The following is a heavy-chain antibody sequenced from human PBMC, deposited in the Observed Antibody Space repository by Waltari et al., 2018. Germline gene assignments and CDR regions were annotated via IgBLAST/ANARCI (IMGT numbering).Heavy chain of an antibody. V-gene: IGHV3-7*03. CDR2: IKEDGSEI. J-gene: IGHJ4*02. CDR1: GFAFRTTW. CDR3: AASTAWYGTYFDY. Sequence: DVRLVESGGGLVQPGGSLRLSCSTSGFAFRTTWMSWVRQAPGKGLEWVANIKEDGSEIYYVDSVKGRFTLSRDNTKNSLFLQMNSLKPDDTAVYYCAASTAWYGTYFDYWGQGSLVTVA. D-gene: IGHD6-19*01.